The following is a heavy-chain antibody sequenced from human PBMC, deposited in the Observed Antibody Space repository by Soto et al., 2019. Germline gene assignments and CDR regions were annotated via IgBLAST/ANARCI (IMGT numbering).Heavy chain of an antibody. J-gene: IGHJ4*02. CDR1: EFTFSNYA. CDR2: NGGGTT. CDR3: AKNPGYYYDSTGYHFDY. D-gene: IGHD3-22*01. V-gene: IGHV3-23*01. Sequence: EVQLLESGGGLVQPGGSLRLSCAASEFTFSNYAMSWVRQAPGKGLEWVSANGGGTTYYADSVKGRFTISRDNSKNTLYLQMNSLRAEDTAVYYCAKNPGYYYDSTGYHFDYWGQGTLVTVSS.